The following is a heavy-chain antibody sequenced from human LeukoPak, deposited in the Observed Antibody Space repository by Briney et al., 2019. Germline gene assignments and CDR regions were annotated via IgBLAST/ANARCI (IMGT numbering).Heavy chain of an antibody. V-gene: IGHV3-43*02. J-gene: IGHJ4*02. CDR1: GSTFDDYA. D-gene: IGHD3-22*01. CDR3: AKDDYYDSSGYSHPGGY. CDR2: ISGDGTVT. Sequence: PGGSLRLSCAVSGSTFDDYAMHWVRQPPGKGLEWVSLISGDGTVTCYADSVKGRFTISRDNSKNSLYLQMNSLRTEDTALYYCAKDDYYDSSGYSHPGGYWGQGTLVTVSS.